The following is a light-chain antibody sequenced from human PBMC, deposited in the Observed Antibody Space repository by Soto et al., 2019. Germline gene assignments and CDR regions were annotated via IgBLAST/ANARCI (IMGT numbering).Light chain of an antibody. V-gene: IGKV3-11*01. CDR2: DAS. CDR1: QTVTTD. Sequence: EIVLTQSPVTLSVSPGEGATLSCRASQTVTTDLAWYQQKPGQAPRLLIYDASNRATGIPARFSGSGSGTDFTLTISSLEPEDFAVYYCQQRSNWPPFGPGTKVDIK. CDR3: QQRSNWPP. J-gene: IGKJ3*01.